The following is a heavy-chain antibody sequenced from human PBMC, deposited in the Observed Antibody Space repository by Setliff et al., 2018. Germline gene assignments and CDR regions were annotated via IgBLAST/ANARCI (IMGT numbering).Heavy chain of an antibody. Sequence: ASVKVSCKASGYTFRNYAFAWVRQAPGQGREWVGWISVYNGDTNYAQKFQGRVTLTTDTSTSTAYMELRSLTSDDTAVYYCAREQWLDPPGYYYMDVWAKGTTVTVSS. CDR3: AREQWLDPPGYYYMDV. CDR1: GYTFRNYA. V-gene: IGHV1-18*01. CDR2: ISVYNGDT. D-gene: IGHD6-19*01. J-gene: IGHJ6*03.